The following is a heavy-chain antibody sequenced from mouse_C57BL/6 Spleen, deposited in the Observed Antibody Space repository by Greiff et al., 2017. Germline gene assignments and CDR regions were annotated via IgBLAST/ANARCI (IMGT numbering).Heavy chain of an antibody. D-gene: IGHD2-4*01. J-gene: IGHJ1*03. Sequence: QVQLQQSGAELVRPGASVKLSCKASGYTFTDYYINWVKQRPGQGLEWIARIYPGSGNTYYNEKFKGKATLTAEKSSSTAYMQLSSLTSEDSAVYFCARRGDYGGYWYFDVWGTGTTVTVSS. V-gene: IGHV1-76*01. CDR2: IYPGSGNT. CDR1: GYTFTDYY. CDR3: ARRGDYGGYWYFDV.